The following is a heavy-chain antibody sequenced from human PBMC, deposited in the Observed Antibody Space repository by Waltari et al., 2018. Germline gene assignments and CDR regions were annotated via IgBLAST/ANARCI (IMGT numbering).Heavy chain of an antibody. Sequence: QVKLQESGPGLVKPSGTLSLTCTVSGASLTTNNWWSWVRQSPGKGLEWIGEIYHSGDSNYNPSLQSRVTISLDKSKNQISLKLTSVTAADTAVYYCAKVRVPAVMYNWFDPWGQGTLVTVSS. J-gene: IGHJ5*02. D-gene: IGHD2-2*01. CDR1: GASLTTNNW. CDR3: AKVRVPAVMYNWFDP. V-gene: IGHV4-4*02. CDR2: IYHSGDS.